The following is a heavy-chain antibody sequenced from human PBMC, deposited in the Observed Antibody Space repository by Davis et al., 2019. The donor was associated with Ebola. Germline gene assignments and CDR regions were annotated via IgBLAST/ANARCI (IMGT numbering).Heavy chain of an antibody. CDR1: GYTFTIYD. V-gene: IGHV1-18*04. Sequence: AASVKVSCKASGYTFTIYDIIWVRQAPGQGLEWMGWISPYNGNTNYAQKLQGSVTMTTDTSTSTAYMELRSLRSDDTAVYSCARARGYCSSNSCYTYAFDIWGQGTMVTVSS. J-gene: IGHJ3*02. CDR2: ISPYNGNT. D-gene: IGHD2-2*02. CDR3: ARARGYCSSNSCYTYAFDI.